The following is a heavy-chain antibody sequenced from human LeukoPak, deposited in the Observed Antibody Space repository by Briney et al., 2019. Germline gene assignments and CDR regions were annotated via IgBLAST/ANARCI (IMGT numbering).Heavy chain of an antibody. J-gene: IGHJ3*02. CDR2: VSADGAKS. V-gene: IGHV3-43*02. Sequence: PAGSLRLSCAASGFRFDDFAMHLVRQSPGKGLEKISLVSADGAKSYYAESVRGRFTISRDNSKYSLYLQMNTLRSEDTAFYYCAKEIDTLGTNAFDIWGHGTLVTVSS. D-gene: IGHD2-15*01. CDR1: GFRFDDFA. CDR3: AKEIDTLGTNAFDI.